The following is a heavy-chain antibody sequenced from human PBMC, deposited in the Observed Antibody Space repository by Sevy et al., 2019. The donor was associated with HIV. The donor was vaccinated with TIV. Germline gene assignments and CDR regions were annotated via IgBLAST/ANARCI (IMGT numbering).Heavy chain of an antibody. J-gene: IGHJ6*02. CDR3: ARNIAARPNYYDGMDV. V-gene: IGHV3-48*01. CDR1: GFTFRSYS. CDR2: ISGTDSTI. Sequence: GGSLRLSCAASGFTFRSYSFNWVRQAPGKGLEWLSYISGTDSTIYYADSVKGRLTISSDNAKSSLYMQMNSLRAEDTAVYFWARNIAARPNYYDGMDVWGQGTTVTVSS. D-gene: IGHD2-15*01.